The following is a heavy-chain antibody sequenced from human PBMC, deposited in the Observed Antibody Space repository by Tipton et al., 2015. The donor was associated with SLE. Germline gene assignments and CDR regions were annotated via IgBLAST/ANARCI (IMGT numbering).Heavy chain of an antibody. J-gene: IGHJ4*02. D-gene: IGHD4-17*01. CDR1: TFTFSNYW. V-gene: IGHV3-7*01. Sequence: SLRLSCVASTFTFSNYWMSWVRQAPGKGLEWVANINQDESARYYVDSVKGRFTISRDNAKNSVYLQIDSLRVEDTAVYYCARDLTGDYGGPFDYWGQGTLVTVSS. CDR2: INQDESAR. CDR3: ARDLTGDYGGPFDY.